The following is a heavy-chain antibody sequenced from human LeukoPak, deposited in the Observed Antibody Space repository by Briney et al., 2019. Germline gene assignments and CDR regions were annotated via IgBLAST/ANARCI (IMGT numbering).Heavy chain of an antibody. CDR2: IHSSGKT. D-gene: IGHD3-9*01. J-gene: IGHJ4*02. CDR3: ARHTYYDILTGYLPLYYFDY. V-gene: IGHV4-59*08. Sequence: PSETLSLTCTVSGGSIISYYWSWIRQSPQKGLEWIAYIHSSGKTNYNPSLKSRVTISVDTSKNQFSLKLSSVTAADTAVYYCARHTYYDILTGYLPLYYFDYWGQGTLVTVSS. CDR1: GGSIISYY.